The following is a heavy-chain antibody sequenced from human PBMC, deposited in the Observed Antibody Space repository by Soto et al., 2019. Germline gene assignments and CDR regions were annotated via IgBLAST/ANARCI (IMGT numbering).Heavy chain of an antibody. CDR1: GYTFTSYY. Sequence: ASVKVSCKASGYTFTSYYMHWVRQAPGQGLEWMGIVNPSGGSTSYAQKFQGRVTMTRDTSTSTVYMELSSLRSEDTAVYYCARLGPWLAPEMGGVDYHGMYVXX. J-gene: IGHJ6*02. V-gene: IGHV1-46*01. D-gene: IGHD6-19*01. CDR3: ARLGPWLAPEMGGVDYHGMYV. CDR2: VNPSGGST.